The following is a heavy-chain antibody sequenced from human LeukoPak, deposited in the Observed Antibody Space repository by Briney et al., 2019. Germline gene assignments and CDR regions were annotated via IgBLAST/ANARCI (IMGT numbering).Heavy chain of an antibody. Sequence: QPGGSLRLSCAASGFIFSSYSMNWVRQAPGKGLEWVSYISSSGSTIYYADSVKGRLTISRDNAKNSLYLQMNSLRAEDTAMYYCARIQSAYSYGYDPFDYWGQGTLVTVSS. CDR3: ARIQSAYSYGYDPFDY. CDR2: ISSSGSTI. CDR1: GFIFSSYS. D-gene: IGHD5-18*01. J-gene: IGHJ4*02. V-gene: IGHV3-48*04.